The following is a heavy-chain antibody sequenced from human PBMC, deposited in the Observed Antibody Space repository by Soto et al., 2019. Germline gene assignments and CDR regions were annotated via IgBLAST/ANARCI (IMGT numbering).Heavy chain of an antibody. J-gene: IGHJ4*02. D-gene: IGHD6-13*01. V-gene: IGHV4-31*03. CDR2: IYYSGST. Sequence: PSETLSLTCTVSGGSISSGGYYWSWIRQHPGKGLEWIGYIYYSGSTYYNPSLKSRVTISVDTSKNQFSLKLSSVTAADTAVYYCARGNSSSWQVSHFDYWGQGTLVTVSS. CDR3: ARGNSSSWQVSHFDY. CDR1: GGSISSGGYY.